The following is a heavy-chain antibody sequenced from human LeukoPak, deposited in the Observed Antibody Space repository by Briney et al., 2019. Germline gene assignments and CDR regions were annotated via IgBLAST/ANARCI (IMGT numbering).Heavy chain of an antibody. J-gene: IGHJ4*02. V-gene: IGHV3-33*06. CDR2: IWYDGSNK. Sequence: PGGSLRLSCAASGFTFSSYGMHWVRQAPGKGLEWVAVIWYDGSNKYYADSVKGRFTISRDNSKNTLYLQMNSLRAEDTAVYYCAKDWGLGSPPEYFDYWGQGTLVTVSS. CDR1: GFTFSSYG. CDR3: AKDWGLGSPPEYFDY. D-gene: IGHD3-16*01.